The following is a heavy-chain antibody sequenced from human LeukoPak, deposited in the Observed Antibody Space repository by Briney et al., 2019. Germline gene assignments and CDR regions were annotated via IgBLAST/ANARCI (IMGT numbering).Heavy chain of an antibody. J-gene: IGHJ6*02. CDR3: ARLGQYYYYGMDV. CDR1: GGSISSYY. V-gene: IGHV4-59*08. CDR2: IYYSGST. Sequence: SETLSLTCSVSGGSISSYYWSWIRQPPGKGLEWIGYIYYSGSTNYNPSLKSRVTISVDTSKNQFSLKLSSVTAADTAVYYCARLGQYYYYGMDVWGQGTTVTLSS.